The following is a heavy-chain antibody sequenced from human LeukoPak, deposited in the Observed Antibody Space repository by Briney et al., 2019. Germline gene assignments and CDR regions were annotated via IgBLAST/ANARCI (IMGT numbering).Heavy chain of an antibody. V-gene: IGHV3-23*01. CDR3: AKGQEYVWGSYRYTEGPYFDY. D-gene: IGHD3-16*02. J-gene: IGHJ4*02. CDR1: GFTFSSYA. Sequence: PGGSLRLSCAASGFTFSSYAMSWVRQAPGKGLEWVSAISSSGGNTYYADSVKGRFTISRDNSKSTLYLQMNSLRAEDTAVYYCAKGQEYVWGSYRYTEGPYFDYWGQGTLVTVSS. CDR2: ISSSGGNT.